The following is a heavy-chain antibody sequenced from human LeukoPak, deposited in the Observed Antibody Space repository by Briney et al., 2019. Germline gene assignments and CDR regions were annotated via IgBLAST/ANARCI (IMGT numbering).Heavy chain of an antibody. CDR1: GITFSSFG. V-gene: IGHV3-33*01. Sequence: PGGSLRLSCAAPGITFSSFGVHWLRQAPGKGLEWVAFIWYDGSNKYYADSVKGRFTIPRDNSKNTLYLQMNSLRVEDTAVYYCARDGTVTAGPFDPWGRGTLVTVSS. J-gene: IGHJ5*02. CDR3: ARDGTVTAGPFDP. CDR2: IWYDGSNK. D-gene: IGHD4-11*01.